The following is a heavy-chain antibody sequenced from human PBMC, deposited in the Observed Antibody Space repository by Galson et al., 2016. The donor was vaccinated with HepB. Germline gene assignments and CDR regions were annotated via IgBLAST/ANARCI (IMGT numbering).Heavy chain of an antibody. CDR1: GFTFNCY. J-gene: IGHJ4*02. CDR2: ISTTSSYA. CDR3: ARNTPSPGNGAYFDC. V-gene: IGHV3-11*03. D-gene: IGHD1-14*01. Sequence: SLRLSCAASGFTFNCYMSWVRQAPGKGLEWISYISTTSSYALYADSVKGRFTISRDNARNSLYLQMNSLRADDTAVYYCARNTPSPGNGAYFDCWGRGALVTVSS.